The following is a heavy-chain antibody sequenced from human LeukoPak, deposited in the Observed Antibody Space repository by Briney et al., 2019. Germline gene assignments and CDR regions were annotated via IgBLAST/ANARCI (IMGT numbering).Heavy chain of an antibody. CDR2: MNPNSGNT. J-gene: IGHJ6*02. CDR1: GYTSTSYD. V-gene: IGHV1-8*01. Sequence: GASVKVSCKASGYTSTSYDINWVRQATGQGLEWMGWMNPNSGNTGYAQKFQGRVTMTRNTSISTAYMELSSLRSEDTAVYYCARGYVVYYYYYGMDVWGQGTTVTVSS. D-gene: IGHD2-15*01. CDR3: ARGYVVYYYYYGMDV.